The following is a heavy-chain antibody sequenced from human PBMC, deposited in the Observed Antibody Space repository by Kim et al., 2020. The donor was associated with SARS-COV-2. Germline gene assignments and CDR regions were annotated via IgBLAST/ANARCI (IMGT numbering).Heavy chain of an antibody. CDR1: GGSISSSNW. D-gene: IGHD2-8*01. J-gene: IGHJ4*02. V-gene: IGHV4-4*02. Sequence: SETLSLTCAVSGGSISSSNWWSWVRQPPGKGLEWIGEIYHSGSTNYNPSLKSRVTISVDKSKNQFSLKLSSVTAADTAVYYCARRGEYCTNGVCSPPPFDYWGQGTLVTVSS. CDR2: IYHSGST. CDR3: ARRGEYCTNGVCSPPPFDY.